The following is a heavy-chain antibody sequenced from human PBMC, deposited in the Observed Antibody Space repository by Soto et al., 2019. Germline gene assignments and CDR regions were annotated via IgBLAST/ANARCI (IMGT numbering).Heavy chain of an antibody. V-gene: IGHV3-74*01. CDR3: ERATVTTFVAY. J-gene: IGHJ4*02. Sequence: PGGSLRLSCAASGFAFSGYWMHWVRQVPGKGLVWVSRINGDGSGISYADPVKGRFTISRDNAKNTLYLRMNSLRVEDTAVYYCERATVTTFVAYWGQGALVTVSS. CDR2: INGDGSGI. CDR1: GFAFSGYW. D-gene: IGHD4-17*01.